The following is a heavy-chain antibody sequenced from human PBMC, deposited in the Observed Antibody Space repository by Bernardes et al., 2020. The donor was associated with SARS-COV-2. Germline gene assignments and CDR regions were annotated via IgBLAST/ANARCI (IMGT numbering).Heavy chain of an antibody. D-gene: IGHD6-13*01. CDR1: GYTFTSYA. Sequence: ASVKVSCKASGYTFTSYAMNWVRQAPGQGLEWMGWINTNTGNPTYAQGFTGRFVFSLDTSVSTAYLQISSLKAEDTAVYYCAREGVWAIAAAVFDHFDYWGQGTLVTVSS. V-gene: IGHV7-4-1*02. J-gene: IGHJ4*02. CDR2: INTNTGNP. CDR3: AREGVWAIAAAVFDHFDY.